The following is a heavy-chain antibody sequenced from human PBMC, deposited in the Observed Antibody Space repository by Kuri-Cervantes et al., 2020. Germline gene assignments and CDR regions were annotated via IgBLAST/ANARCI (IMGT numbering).Heavy chain of an antibody. V-gene: IGHV3-30-3*01. CDR1: GFTFRSSA. Sequence: LSLTCAASGFTFRSSAMHWVRQAPGKGLEWVAVMSYDGSSEFYADSVKGRFTISRDNSKNTLYLQMNSLTAEDTAVYYCARASPYGDYVGYWGQGTLVTVSS. J-gene: IGHJ4*02. CDR3: ARASPYGDYVGY. CDR2: MSYDGSSE. D-gene: IGHD4-17*01.